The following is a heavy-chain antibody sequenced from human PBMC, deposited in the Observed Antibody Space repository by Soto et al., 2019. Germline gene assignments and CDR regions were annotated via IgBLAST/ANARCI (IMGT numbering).Heavy chain of an antibody. D-gene: IGHD3-10*01. V-gene: IGHV1-46*01. J-gene: IGHJ4*02. Sequence: ASVKVSCKASGYTFTSYYMHWVRQAPGQGLEWMGIINPSGGSTSYAQKFQGRLTITKDTSKNQVVLTMTNMDPVDTATYYCANRPTQKLLWFGELLNYFDYWGQGTLVTVSS. CDR1: GYTFTSYY. CDR2: INPSGGST. CDR3: ANRPTQKLLWFGELLNYFDY.